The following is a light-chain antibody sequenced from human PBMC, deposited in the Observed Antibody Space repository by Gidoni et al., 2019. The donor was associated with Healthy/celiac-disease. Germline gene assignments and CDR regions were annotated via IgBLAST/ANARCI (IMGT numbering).Light chain of an antibody. CDR2: QDS. CDR1: KLGDKY. CDR3: QAWDSSTEV. V-gene: IGLV3-1*01. Sequence: SYELTQPPSVSVSPGQTASITCSGDKLGDKYACWYQQKPGQSPVLVIYQDSKRPSGIPERFSGSNSGNTATLTISGTQAMDEADYYCQAWDSSTEVFGGGTKLTAL. J-gene: IGLJ2*01.